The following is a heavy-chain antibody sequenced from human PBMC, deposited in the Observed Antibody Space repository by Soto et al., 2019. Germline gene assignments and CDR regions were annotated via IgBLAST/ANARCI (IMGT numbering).Heavy chain of an antibody. D-gene: IGHD6-13*01. J-gene: IGHJ5*02. CDR3: ARIAGLYNWFEP. Sequence: PSETLSLTCAVSGGSISSGGYSWSWIRQPPGKGLEWIGYIYHSGSTYYNPSLKSRVTISVDRSKNQFSLKLSSVTAADTAVYYCARIAGLYNWFEPWGQGTLVTVSS. V-gene: IGHV4-30-2*01. CDR1: GGSISSGGYS. CDR2: IYHSGST.